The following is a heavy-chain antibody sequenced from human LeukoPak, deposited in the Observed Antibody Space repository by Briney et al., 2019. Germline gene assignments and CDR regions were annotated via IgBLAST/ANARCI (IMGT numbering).Heavy chain of an antibody. CDR2: ISSSDNTI. CDR1: GFTFSFYS. V-gene: IGHV3-48*02. D-gene: IGHD3-10*01. Sequence: GGSLILSCAASGFTFSFYSMNWVRQAPGKGLEWVSYISSSDNTIHYADSVKGRFTISRDNAKNSLYLEMNSLRDEDTAVYYCARDSGMVRGTVDYWGQGTLVTVSS. CDR3: ARDSGMVRGTVDY. J-gene: IGHJ4*02.